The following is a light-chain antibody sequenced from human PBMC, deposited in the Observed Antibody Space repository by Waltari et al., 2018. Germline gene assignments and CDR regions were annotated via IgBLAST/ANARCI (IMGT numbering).Light chain of an antibody. Sequence: QSVLTQTPSVSGAPGQRVTIACTGSNSNIGARHDVHWYQQVPGEAPRPLIYRDHNRPSGVPDRFSGSKSGTSASLAITGLQPEDEADYYCQSYDSSLSGVLFGGGTKLTVL. J-gene: IGLJ3*02. CDR2: RDH. CDR1: NSNIGARHD. V-gene: IGLV1-40*01. CDR3: QSYDSSLSGVL.